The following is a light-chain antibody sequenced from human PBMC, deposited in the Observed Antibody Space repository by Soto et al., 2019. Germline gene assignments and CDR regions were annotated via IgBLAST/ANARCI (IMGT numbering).Light chain of an antibody. CDR3: QQYNSYSRYT. J-gene: IGKJ2*01. V-gene: IGKV1-5*01. Sequence: DIQMTQSPSTLSASVGDRVTITCRASQSISSWLAWYQQKPGKAPKLLIYDASSLESGVPSRFSGSGSVTEFTLTISSLQPDDFATDYCQQYNSYSRYTFGQGTKLEIK. CDR1: QSISSW. CDR2: DAS.